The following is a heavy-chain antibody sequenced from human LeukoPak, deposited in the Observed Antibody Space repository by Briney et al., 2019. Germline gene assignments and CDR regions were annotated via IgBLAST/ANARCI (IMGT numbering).Heavy chain of an antibody. D-gene: IGHD6-19*01. CDR3: ATSSGWYRENDY. CDR2: IFYSGGT. CDR1: GGSINTPNYY. J-gene: IGHJ4*02. V-gene: IGHV4-39*07. Sequence: PSETLSLTCTVSGGSINTPNYYWGWIRQTPGKGLEWIGNIFYSGGTYYSPSLTSRVTISLDTSRNQFSLKLSSVTAADTAVYYCATSSGWYRENDYWGQGTLVTVSS.